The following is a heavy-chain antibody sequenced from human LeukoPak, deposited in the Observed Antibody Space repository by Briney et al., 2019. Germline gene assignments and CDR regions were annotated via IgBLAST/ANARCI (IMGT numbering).Heavy chain of an antibody. CDR1: GGSVSSGSYY. Sequence: SETLSLTCTVSGGSVSSGSYYWSWIRQPPGKGLEWIGYIYYRGSTNYNPSLKSRVTISVDTSKNQFSLKLSSVTAADTAVYYCAKARVKVSYAFDIWGQGTMVTVSS. CDR3: AKARVKVSYAFDI. D-gene: IGHD5/OR15-5a*01. V-gene: IGHV4-61*01. CDR2: IYYRGST. J-gene: IGHJ3*02.